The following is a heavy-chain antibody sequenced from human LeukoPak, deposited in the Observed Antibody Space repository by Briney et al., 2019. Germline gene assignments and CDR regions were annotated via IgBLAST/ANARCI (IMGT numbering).Heavy chain of an antibody. J-gene: IGHJ6*02. CDR3: ARRASRRPYYYYGMDV. CDR1: GFTISSYD. D-gene: IGHD6-6*01. Sequence: GGSLRLSCAASGFTISSYDMHWVRQATGKGLEWVSAIGTAGDTYYPGSVKGRFTISRENAKNSLYLQMNSLRAGDTAVYYCARRASRRPYYYYGMDVWGQGTTVTVSS. V-gene: IGHV3-13*01. CDR2: IGTAGDT.